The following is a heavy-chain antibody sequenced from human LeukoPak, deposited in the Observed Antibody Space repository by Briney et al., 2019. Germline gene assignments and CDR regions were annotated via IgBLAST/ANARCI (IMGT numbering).Heavy chain of an antibody. CDR2: ISGSGGST. V-gene: IGHV3-23*01. Sequence: PGGSLRLSCAASGFTFSSYAMSWVRQAPGKGLEWVSAISGSGGSTYYADSVKGRFTISRDNSKNTLYLQMSSLRAEDTAVYYCAKSLYSGSYYEAFDIWGQGTMVTVSS. J-gene: IGHJ3*02. CDR1: GFTFSSYA. CDR3: AKSLYSGSYYEAFDI. D-gene: IGHD1-26*01.